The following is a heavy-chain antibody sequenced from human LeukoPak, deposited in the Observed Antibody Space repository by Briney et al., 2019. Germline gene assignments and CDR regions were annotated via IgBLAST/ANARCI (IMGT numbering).Heavy chain of an antibody. J-gene: IGHJ4*02. V-gene: IGHV4-34*01. CDR2: INHSGST. Sequence: SETLSLTCAVFGGSFSGYYWSWIRQPPGKGLEWIGEINHSGSTIYNPSFKSRVTISVDTSKNQVSLKLSPVTAADTAVYYCARSTYYYDSSGLVYWGQGTLVTVSS. D-gene: IGHD3-22*01. CDR1: GGSFSGYY. CDR3: ARSTYYYDSSGLVY.